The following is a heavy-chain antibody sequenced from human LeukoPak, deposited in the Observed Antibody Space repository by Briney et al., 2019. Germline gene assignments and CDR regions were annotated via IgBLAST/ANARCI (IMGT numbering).Heavy chain of an antibody. Sequence: PGGSLRLSCSVSGFTFSSYGMHWVRQAPGKGLEYVSAISSTGGSTYYADSVKGRFTISRDNSKNTLYLQMSSLRAEDTAVYYCARDDYDILSGYYKGSDYWGQGTLVTVSS. CDR1: GFTFSSYG. CDR3: ARDDYDILSGYYKGSDY. CDR2: ISSTGGST. D-gene: IGHD3-9*01. V-gene: IGHV3-64*04. J-gene: IGHJ4*02.